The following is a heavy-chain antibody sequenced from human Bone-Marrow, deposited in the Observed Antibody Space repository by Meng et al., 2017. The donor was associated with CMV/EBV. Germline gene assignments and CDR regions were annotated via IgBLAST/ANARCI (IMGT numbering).Heavy chain of an antibody. CDR1: FPGSN. Sequence: FPGSNGPGVHQAPGQGFEWMGGTNPNSGGKNYAQKFRGRVTMTRDTSISTAYMELSRLRSDDTAVYYWARGGGGILEWLSLLTFDYWGQGTLVTVSS. CDR2: TNPNSGGK. CDR3: ARGGGGILEWLSLLTFDY. D-gene: IGHD3-3*01. J-gene: IGHJ4*02. V-gene: IGHV1-2*02.